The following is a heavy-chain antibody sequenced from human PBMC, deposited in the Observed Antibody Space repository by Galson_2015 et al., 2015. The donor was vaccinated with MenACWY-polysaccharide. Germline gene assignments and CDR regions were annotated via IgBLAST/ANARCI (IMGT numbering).Heavy chain of an antibody. V-gene: IGHV3-7*01. J-gene: IGHJ4*02. D-gene: IGHD2-15*01. CDR2: INQGGTEE. Sequence: SLRLSCAASGFSFSTYWMSWVRQAPGKGLEWVANINQGGTEERYVDSVKGRFTISRDNAQNSVYLQMNGLRAEDTAVYYCARPSSGGSYYSDWGQGTLVTVSS. CDR3: ARPSSGGSYYSD. CDR1: GFSFSTYW.